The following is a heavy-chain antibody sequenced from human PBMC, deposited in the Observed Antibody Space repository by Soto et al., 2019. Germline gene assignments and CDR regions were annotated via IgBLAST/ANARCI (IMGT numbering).Heavy chain of an antibody. V-gene: IGHV5-51*01. CDR1: GYSFTSYW. J-gene: IGHJ3*02. CDR2: IYPGDSDT. Sequence: HGESLKISCKGSGYSFTSYWIGWVRQMPGKGLEWMGIIYPGDSDTRYSPSFQGQVTISADKSISTAYLQWSSLKASDTAMYYCARLRDCSSTSCDAFDIWGQGTMVTVSS. D-gene: IGHD2-2*01. CDR3: ARLRDCSSTSCDAFDI.